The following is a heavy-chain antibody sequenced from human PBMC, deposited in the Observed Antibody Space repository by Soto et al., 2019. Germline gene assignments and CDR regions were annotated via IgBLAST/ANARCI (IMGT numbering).Heavy chain of an antibody. V-gene: IGHV3-49*03. CDR1: GFTFGDYA. D-gene: IGHD5-12*01. Sequence: PGGSLRLSCTASGFTFGDYAMSWFRQAPGKGLEWVGFIRSKAYGGTTEYAASVKGRFTISRDDSKSIAYLQMNSLKTEDTAVYYCTRDGGYDYQNAFDIWGQGTMVTVSS. CDR3: TRDGGYDYQNAFDI. CDR2: IRSKAYGGTT. J-gene: IGHJ3*02.